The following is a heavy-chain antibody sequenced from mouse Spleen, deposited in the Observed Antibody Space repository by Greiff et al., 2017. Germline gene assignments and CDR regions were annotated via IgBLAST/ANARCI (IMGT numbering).Heavy chain of an antibody. Sequence: EVQLVESGGGLVKPGGSLKLSCAASGFTFSDYGMHWARQAPEKGLEWVAYISSGSSTIYYADTVKGRFTISRDNAKNTLFLQMTSLRSEDTAMYYCTRPYYSNYYWYFDVWGAGTTVTVSS. CDR1: GFTFSDYG. CDR2: ISSGSSTI. J-gene: IGHJ1*01. V-gene: IGHV5-17*01. D-gene: IGHD2-5*01. CDR3: TRPYYSNYYWYFDV.